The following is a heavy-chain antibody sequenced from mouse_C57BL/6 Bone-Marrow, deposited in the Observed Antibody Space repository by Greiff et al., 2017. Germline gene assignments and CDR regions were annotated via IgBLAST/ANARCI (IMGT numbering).Heavy chain of an antibody. CDR1: GFTFSSYA. J-gene: IGHJ2*01. V-gene: IGHV5-4*01. D-gene: IGHD1-1*01. CDR3: ARDRGYYYGSSYDY. Sequence: VQLKESGGGLVKPGGSLKLSCAASGFTFSSYAMSWVRQTPEKRLEWVATISDGGSYTYYPDNVKGRFTISRDNAKNNLYLQMSHLKSEDTAMXYCARDRGYYYGSSYDYWGQGTTLTVSS. CDR2: ISDGGSYT.